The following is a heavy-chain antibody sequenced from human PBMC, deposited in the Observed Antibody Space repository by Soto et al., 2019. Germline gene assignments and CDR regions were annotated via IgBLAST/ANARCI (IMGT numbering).Heavy chain of an antibody. CDR3: AKDGYSITRNKPLDY. V-gene: IGHV3-23*01. CDR1: GFTFTSYA. J-gene: IGHJ4*02. CDR2: ISVSGGST. Sequence: PGGSLILSCAASGFTFTSYAMCWVRQAPGKGLEWVSSISVSGGSTYYADSVKGRFTISRGNSKNTLYLQMSSLRAEDTAVYYCAKDGYSITRNKPLDYWGQGTLVTVSS. D-gene: IGHD2-2*01.